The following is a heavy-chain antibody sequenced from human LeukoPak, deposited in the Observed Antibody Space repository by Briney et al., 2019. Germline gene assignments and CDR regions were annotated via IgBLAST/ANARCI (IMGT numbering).Heavy chain of an antibody. V-gene: IGHV3-30*18. D-gene: IGHD2-2*03. Sequence: PGGSLRLSCAASGFTFSSYGMHWVRQAPGKGLEWVAVISYDGSNKYYADSVKGRFTISRDNSKNTLYLQMNSLRAEDTAVYYCAKPAYGYCSSTSCYGISWFDPWGQGTLVTVSS. CDR3: AKPAYGYCSSTSCYGISWFDP. CDR2: ISYDGSNK. CDR1: GFTFSSYG. J-gene: IGHJ5*02.